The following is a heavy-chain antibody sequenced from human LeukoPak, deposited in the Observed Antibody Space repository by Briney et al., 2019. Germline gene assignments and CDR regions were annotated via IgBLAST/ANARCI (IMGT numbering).Heavy chain of an antibody. J-gene: IGHJ3*02. Sequence: PGGSLRLSCAASGFTFSSYSMNWVRQAPGKGLEWVSSISSSSSYIYYADSVKGRFTISRDNAKNSLYLQMNSLRATDTSVYYCARHVSKWELLELDAFDIWGQGTMVTVSS. CDR2: ISSSSSYI. CDR3: ARHVSKWELLELDAFDI. V-gene: IGHV3-21*01. D-gene: IGHD1-26*01. CDR1: GFTFSSYS.